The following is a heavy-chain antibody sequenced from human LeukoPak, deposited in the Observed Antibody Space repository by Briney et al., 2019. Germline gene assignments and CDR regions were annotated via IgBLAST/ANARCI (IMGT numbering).Heavy chain of an antibody. CDR3: AKDSMVRGVIIPI. J-gene: IGHJ4*02. CDR2: ISGSAVDT. V-gene: IGHV3-23*01. CDR1: GFTFSSYA. D-gene: IGHD3-10*01. Sequence: GGSLRLSCAASGFTFSSYAMSWVRQAPGKGLEGVSAISGSAVDTWYADSVKGRFTISRDNSKDTLYLQMNSLRAKDTAVYYCAKDSMVRGVIIPIWGQGTLVTVSS.